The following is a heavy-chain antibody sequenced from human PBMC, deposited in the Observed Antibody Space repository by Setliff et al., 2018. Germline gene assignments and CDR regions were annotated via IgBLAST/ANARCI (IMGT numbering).Heavy chain of an antibody. D-gene: IGHD2-2*01. Sequence: GGSLRLSCAASGFTFSNYWMFWVRQRPGKGLVWVSRINSDGSITNYADSVKGRFTISRDNAKNTLYLQMNSLRAEDTAVYYCARAHSSTLSVHDYWGQGTLVTVSS. CDR3: ARAHSSTLSVHDY. CDR2: INSDGSIT. J-gene: IGHJ4*02. CDR1: GFTFSNYW. V-gene: IGHV3-74*01.